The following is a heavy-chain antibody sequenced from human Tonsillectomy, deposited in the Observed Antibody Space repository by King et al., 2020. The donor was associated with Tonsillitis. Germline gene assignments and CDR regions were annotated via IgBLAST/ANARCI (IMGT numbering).Heavy chain of an antibody. CDR2: ISYDGGSK. V-gene: IGHV3-33*05. CDR3: ARGRGDGDGGSGGNSVDP. J-gene: IGHJ5*02. CDR1: GFTFGSFC. Sequence: VQLVESGGGVVQPGRSLRLSCAASGFTFGSFCMHWVRQPPGRGLEWVADISYDGGSKYYADSVKGRFTISRDNAKNTLYLEMNSLRAEDTAVYYCARGRGDGDGGSGGNSVDPWGQGTLVSVSS. D-gene: IGHD3-10*01.